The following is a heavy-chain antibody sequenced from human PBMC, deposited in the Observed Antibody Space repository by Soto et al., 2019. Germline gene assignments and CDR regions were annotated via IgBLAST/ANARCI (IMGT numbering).Heavy chain of an antibody. Sequence: EVQLVESGGGLVQPGGSLRLSCAASGFTVSNNYINWVRQAPGKGLEWVSVIYSGGSTYYADSVKGRFTISRGNSKNTLYLQMNSLRAEDTAVYYCARGGPPTSNWFDPWGQGTLVTVSS. CDR2: IYSGGST. V-gene: IGHV3-66*01. J-gene: IGHJ5*02. CDR1: GFTVSNNY. D-gene: IGHD1-26*01. CDR3: ARGGPPTSNWFDP.